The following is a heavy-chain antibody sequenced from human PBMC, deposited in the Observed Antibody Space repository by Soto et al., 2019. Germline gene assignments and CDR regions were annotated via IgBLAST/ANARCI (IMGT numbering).Heavy chain of an antibody. Sequence: SVKVSCKASGGTFSSYAISWVRQAPGQGLEWMGGIIPIFGTANYARKFQGRVTITADKSTSTAYMELSSLRSEDTAVYYCARSVDTAMSNDYWGQGTLVTVSS. CDR2: IIPIFGTA. V-gene: IGHV1-69*06. J-gene: IGHJ4*02. D-gene: IGHD5-18*01. CDR1: GGTFSSYA. CDR3: ARSVDTAMSNDY.